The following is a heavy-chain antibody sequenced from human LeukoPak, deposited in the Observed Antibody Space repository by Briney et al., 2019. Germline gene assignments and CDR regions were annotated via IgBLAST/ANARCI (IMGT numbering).Heavy chain of an antibody. V-gene: IGHV4-39*07. J-gene: IGHJ4*02. CDR3: ARSIAAAGRGGRPFDY. CDR2: IYYSGST. Sequence: PSETLSLTCTVSGGSISSSSYYWGWIRQPPGKGLEWIGSIYYSGSTYYNPSLKSRVTISVDTSKNQFSLKLSSVTAADTAVYYCARSIAAAGRGGRPFDYWGQGTLVTVSS. D-gene: IGHD6-13*01. CDR1: GGSISSSSYY.